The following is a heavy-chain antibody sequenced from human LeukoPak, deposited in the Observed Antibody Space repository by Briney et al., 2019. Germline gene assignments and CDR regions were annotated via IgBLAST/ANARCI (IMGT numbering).Heavy chain of an antibody. CDR2: IYPGDSDT. CDR3: ARQLTTLRGFDI. D-gene: IGHD4-11*01. Sequence: GESLKISCKGSGYSFTSYWIGWVRQVPGKGLEWMGIIYPGDSDTRYGPSFQGQVTISADKSINTTYLQWTSLKASDTAMYYCARQLTTLRGFDIWGQGTLVTASS. CDR1: GYSFTSYW. J-gene: IGHJ3*02. V-gene: IGHV5-51*01.